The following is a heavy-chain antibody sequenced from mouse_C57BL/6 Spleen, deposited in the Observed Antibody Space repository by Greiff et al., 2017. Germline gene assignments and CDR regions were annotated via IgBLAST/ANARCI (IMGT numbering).Heavy chain of an antibody. J-gene: IGHJ4*01. CDR2: IYPGSGST. D-gene: IGHD1-1*01. Sequence: QVQLQQPGAELVKPGASVKMSCKASGYTFTSYWITWVKQRPGQGLEWIGDIYPGSGSTNYNEKFKSKATLTVDTSSSTAYMQLSSLTSEDSAVYYCVRLTTVVATHIDYAMDYWGQGTSVTVSS. CDR1: GYTFTSYW. V-gene: IGHV1-55*01. CDR3: VRLTTVVATHIDYAMDY.